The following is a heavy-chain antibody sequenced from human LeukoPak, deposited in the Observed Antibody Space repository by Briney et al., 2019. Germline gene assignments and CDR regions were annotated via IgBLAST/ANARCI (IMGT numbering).Heavy chain of an antibody. CDR1: GGSISSRS. CDR3: WGSSRGSAFDI. Sequence: ETLSLTCTVSGGSISSRSYYWGWIRQPPGKGLEWVSSISSSSSYIYYADSVKGRFTISRDNAKNSLYLQMNSLRAEDTAVYYCWGSSRGSAFDIWGQGTMVTVSS. CDR2: ISSSSSYI. D-gene: IGHD6-13*01. J-gene: IGHJ3*02. V-gene: IGHV3-21*01.